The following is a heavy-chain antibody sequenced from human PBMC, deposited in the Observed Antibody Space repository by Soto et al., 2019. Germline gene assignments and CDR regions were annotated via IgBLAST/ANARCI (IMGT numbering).Heavy chain of an antibody. J-gene: IGHJ3*02. V-gene: IGHV1-2*04. Sequence: QVQLVQSGAEVKKPGASVKVSCKASGYTFTGYYMHWVRQAPGQGLEWMGWINPNSGGTNYAQKFQGLVTMTRDTSISTAYMELSRLRSDDTAVYYSARDTQVGYSESFAVSFDIWGQGTMVTVSS. CDR1: GYTFTGYY. CDR3: ARDTQVGYSESFAVSFDI. D-gene: IGHD1-26*01. CDR2: INPNSGGT.